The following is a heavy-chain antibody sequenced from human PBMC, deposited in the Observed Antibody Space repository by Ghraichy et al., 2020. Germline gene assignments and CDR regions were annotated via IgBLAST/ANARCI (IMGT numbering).Heavy chain of an antibody. J-gene: IGHJ6*02. CDR2: ISYDGSNK. CDR1: GFTFSSYG. Sequence: GGSLRLSCAASGFTFSSYGMHWVRQAPGKGLEWVAVISYDGSNKYYADSVKGRFTISRDNSKNTLYLQMNSLRAEDTAVYYCVKDLQRIQLWFGMDVWGQGTTVTVSS. CDR3: VKDLQRIQLWFGMDV. V-gene: IGHV3-30*18. D-gene: IGHD5-18*01.